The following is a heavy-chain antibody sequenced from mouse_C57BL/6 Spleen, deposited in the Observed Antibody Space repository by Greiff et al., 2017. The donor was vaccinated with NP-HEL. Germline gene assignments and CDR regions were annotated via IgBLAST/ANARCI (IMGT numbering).Heavy chain of an antibody. CDR1: GYTFTDYY. D-gene: IGHD2-3*01. V-gene: IGHV1-76*01. Sequence: VQLQQSGAELVRPGASVKLSCKASGYTFTDYYINWVKQRPGQGLEWIARIYPGSGNTYYNEKFKGKATLTAEKSSSTAYMQLSSLTSEDSAVYFCARNEDGYWYFDVWGTGTTVTVSS. CDR3: ARNEDGYWYFDV. CDR2: IYPGSGNT. J-gene: IGHJ1*03.